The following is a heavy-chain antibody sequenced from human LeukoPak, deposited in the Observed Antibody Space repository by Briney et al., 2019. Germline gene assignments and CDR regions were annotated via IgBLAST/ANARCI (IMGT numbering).Heavy chain of an antibody. CDR2: ISGSGGST. CDR3: AKGGDYSNHGGNWFDP. J-gene: IGHJ5*02. D-gene: IGHD4-11*01. Sequence: GGSLRLSCAASGFTFSSYSMSWVRQAPGKGLEWVSAISGSGGSTYYADSVKGRFTISRDNSKNTLYLQMDSLRAEDTAVYYCAKGGDYSNHGGNWFDPWGQGTLVTVSS. V-gene: IGHV3-23*01. CDR1: GFTFSSYS.